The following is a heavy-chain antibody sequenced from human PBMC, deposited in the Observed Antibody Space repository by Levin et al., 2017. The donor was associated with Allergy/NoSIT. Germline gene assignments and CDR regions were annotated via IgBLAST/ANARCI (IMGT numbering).Heavy chain of an antibody. D-gene: IGHD3-16*01. V-gene: IGHV4-39*01. CDR3: ARHGGGMVGELFDWFDP. Sequence: SETLSLTCTVSGGSISSSSYYWGWIRQPPGKGLEWIGSIYYSGSTYYNPSLKSRVTISVDTSKNQFSLKLSSVTAADTAVYYCARHGGGMVGELFDWFDPWGQGTLVTVSS. CDR2: IYYSGST. J-gene: IGHJ5*02. CDR1: GGSISSSSYY.